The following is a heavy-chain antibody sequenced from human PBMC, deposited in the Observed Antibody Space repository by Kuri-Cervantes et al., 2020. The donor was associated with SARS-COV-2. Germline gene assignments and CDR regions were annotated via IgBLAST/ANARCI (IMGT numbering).Heavy chain of an antibody. CDR2: ISGSSSTK. V-gene: IGHV3-48*02. D-gene: IGHD1-26*01. Sequence: GGSLRLSCAASGFTYSSYSMNWVRQAPGKGLEWVSYISGSSSTKYYADSVKGRFTISRDNAKNSLYLQMNSLGDEDTAVYYCARGHGLGATDFDYWGQGTLVTVSS. CDR1: GFTYSSYS. CDR3: ARGHGLGATDFDY. J-gene: IGHJ4*02.